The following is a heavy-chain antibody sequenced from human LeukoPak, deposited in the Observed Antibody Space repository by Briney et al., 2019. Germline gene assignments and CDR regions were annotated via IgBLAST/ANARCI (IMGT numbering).Heavy chain of an antibody. Sequence: GGSLRLSCAASNFSVNNKYIDWVRQAPGKGLEWVSSLDNFGAKYYGDSVTGRFTVSRDLSKNTVYLQMSSLRADDTAVYYCAGGTYYGTGTRPGYLNYWGLGTLVTVSS. V-gene: IGHV3-53*01. CDR3: AGGTYYGTGTRPGYLNY. D-gene: IGHD3-10*01. CDR1: NFSVNNKY. J-gene: IGHJ4*02. CDR2: LDNFGAK.